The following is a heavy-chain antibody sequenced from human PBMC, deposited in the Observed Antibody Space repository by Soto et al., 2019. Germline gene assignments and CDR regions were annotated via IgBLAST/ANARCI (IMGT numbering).Heavy chain of an antibody. CDR3: AKRGPPSYSSSWHPERSYYYGMDV. D-gene: IGHD6-13*01. CDR2: ISYDGSNK. J-gene: IGHJ6*02. Sequence: GGSLRLSCAASGFTFSSYGMHWVRQAPGKGLEWVAVISYDGSNKYYADSVKGRFTISRDNSKNTLYLQMNSLRAEDTAVYYCAKRGPPSYSSSWHPERSYYYGMDVWGQGTTVTVSS. CDR1: GFTFSSYG. V-gene: IGHV3-30*18.